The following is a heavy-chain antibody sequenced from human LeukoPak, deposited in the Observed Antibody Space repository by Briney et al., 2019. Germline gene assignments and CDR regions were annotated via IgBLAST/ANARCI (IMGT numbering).Heavy chain of an antibody. CDR2: ISSGSTI. D-gene: IGHD6-19*01. Sequence: GGSLRLSCAASGFTFSTYEMNWVRQAPGKGLEWVSYISSGSTIYYADSVKGRFTISRDNAKNSLYLQINSLRAEDTAVYYCASSSGPFDYWGQGTLVTVSS. CDR3: ASSSGPFDY. CDR1: GFTFSTYE. V-gene: IGHV3-48*03. J-gene: IGHJ4*02.